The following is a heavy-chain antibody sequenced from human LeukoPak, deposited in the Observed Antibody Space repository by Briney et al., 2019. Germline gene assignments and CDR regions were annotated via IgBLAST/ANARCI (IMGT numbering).Heavy chain of an antibody. J-gene: IGHJ4*02. CDR1: GGSISSSNW. Sequence: SGTLSLTCAVSGGSISSSNWWSWVRQPPGKGLEWIGEIYHSGSTNYNPSLKSRVTISVDKSKNQFSLKLSSVTAADTAVYYCAKPGGQRRVPFDYWGQGTLVTVSS. V-gene: IGHV4-4*02. CDR2: IYHSGST. CDR3: AKPGGQRRVPFDY. D-gene: IGHD6-19*01.